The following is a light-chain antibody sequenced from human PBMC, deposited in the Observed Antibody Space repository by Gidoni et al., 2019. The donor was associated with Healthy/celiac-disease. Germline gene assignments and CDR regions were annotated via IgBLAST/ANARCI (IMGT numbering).Light chain of an antibody. V-gene: IGKV4-1*01. CDR1: QSVFSSFNNNNY. CDR3: QQYYSTPS. Sequence: DIVMTPSPDSLAVSLGERATISCKSSQSVFSSFNNNNYLTWYQQKPGQPPKLLIYRAATRESGVPDRFSGSGSGTDLTLTISSLQAEDGAVYYCQQYYSTPSFGGGTKVEIK. J-gene: IGKJ4*01. CDR2: RAA.